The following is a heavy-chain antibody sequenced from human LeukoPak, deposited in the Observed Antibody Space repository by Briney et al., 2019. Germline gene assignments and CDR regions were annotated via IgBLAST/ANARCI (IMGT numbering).Heavy chain of an antibody. CDR2: INHGGRT. J-gene: IGHJ4*02. CDR3: AGAGAGDLEY. V-gene: IGHV4-34*01. Sequence: SETLSLTCAVYGVPFGVYYWGWVRQPPGEGRGWIGEINHGGRTNYNRSLKSRVTISGDPYKSHFSLKRSAVTAADTAVYYCAGAGAGDLEYWGPGTLVTV. CDR1: GVPFGVYY.